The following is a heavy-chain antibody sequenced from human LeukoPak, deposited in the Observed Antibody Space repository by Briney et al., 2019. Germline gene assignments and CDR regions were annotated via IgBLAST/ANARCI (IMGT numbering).Heavy chain of an antibody. CDR3: ATFRHRSFDP. J-gene: IGHJ5*02. CDR2: IKSKTDGGTT. V-gene: IGHV3-15*01. Sequence: GGSLRLSCAASGFTYAWMSWVRRAPGKGLEWVGRIKSKTDGGTTDYAAPVKGRFTISRDDSKNTLYLQMNSLKTEDTAVYYCATFRHRSFDPWGQGTLVTVSS. CDR1: GFTYAW.